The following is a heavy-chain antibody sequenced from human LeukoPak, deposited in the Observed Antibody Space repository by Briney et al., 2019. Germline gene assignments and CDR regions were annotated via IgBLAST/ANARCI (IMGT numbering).Heavy chain of an antibody. V-gene: IGHV4-61*02. CDR2: ITTSGST. CDR3: ASHQYGAGTNYHDY. D-gene: IGHD3-10*01. CDR1: GGSISSGNYY. J-gene: IGHJ4*02. Sequence: SETLSLTCTVSGGSISSGNYYWSWIRQPAGKGLEWIVRITTSGSTNYDPSLKSRVIISIDTSKNQFSLRLSSATAADTAVYYCASHQYGAGTNYHDYWGQGTLVTVSS.